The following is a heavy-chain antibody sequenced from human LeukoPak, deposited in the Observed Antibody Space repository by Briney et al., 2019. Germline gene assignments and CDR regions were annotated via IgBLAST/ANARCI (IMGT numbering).Heavy chain of an antibody. D-gene: IGHD3-16*01. CDR2: TKPNRGNT. V-gene: IGHV1-8*01. Sequence: ASVKVSCKASGYTFTSYDINRVRRATGQGVEWMGWTKPNRGNTGYAQKFQGRVTMTRNTSISTAYMELSSLRSEDTAVYYCARVDDYVWRSLPPATYSGQGTLVTVPS. CDR3: ARVDDYVWRSLPPATY. J-gene: IGHJ4*02. CDR1: GYTFTSYD.